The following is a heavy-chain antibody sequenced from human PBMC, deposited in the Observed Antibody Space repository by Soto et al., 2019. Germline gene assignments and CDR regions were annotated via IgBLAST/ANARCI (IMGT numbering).Heavy chain of an antibody. Sequence: SETLSLTCTVSGGSISNGNYYWGWIRQPPGKGLEWIGTIYYSGSTYYKPSLKSRVTISVDTSNNQFSLKLGSVTAADTAVYYCASVYCGGDCYFTPPFDYWGQGTLVTVSS. V-gene: IGHV4-39*01. CDR1: GGSISNGNYY. J-gene: IGHJ4*02. CDR3: ASVYCGGDCYFTPPFDY. CDR2: IYYSGST. D-gene: IGHD2-21*02.